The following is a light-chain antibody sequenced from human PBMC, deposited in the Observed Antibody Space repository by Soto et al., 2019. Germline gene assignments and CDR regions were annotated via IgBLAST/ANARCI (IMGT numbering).Light chain of an antibody. Sequence: QSALTQPASVSGSPGQSITISCTGTNSDVGGYNHVSWYQQHPAKAPKLMIYEVSNRPSGVSNRFSGSKSGNTASLSISGLQAEDEADYYCSSYTSTGTLVFGGGTKLTVL. J-gene: IGLJ2*01. CDR2: EVS. V-gene: IGLV2-14*01. CDR1: NSDVGGYNH. CDR3: SSYTSTGTLV.